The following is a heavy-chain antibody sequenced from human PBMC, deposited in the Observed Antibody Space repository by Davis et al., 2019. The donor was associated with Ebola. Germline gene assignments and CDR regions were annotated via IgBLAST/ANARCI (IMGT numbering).Heavy chain of an antibody. CDR1: GYTFTGYD. CDR2: ISAYNGNT. Sequence: ASVKVSCKASGYTFTGYDINWVRQTTGQGLVWMGWISAYNGNTNYAQKLQGRVTMTTDTSTSTAYMELRSLRSDDTAVHYCARMLGYCSGGSCYTSGWFDPWGQGALVTVTS. J-gene: IGHJ5*02. CDR3: ARMLGYCSGGSCYTSGWFDP. V-gene: IGHV1-18*01. D-gene: IGHD2-15*01.